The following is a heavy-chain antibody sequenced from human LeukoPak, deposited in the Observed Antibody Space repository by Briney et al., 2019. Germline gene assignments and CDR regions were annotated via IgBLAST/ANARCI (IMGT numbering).Heavy chain of an antibody. V-gene: IGHV1-2*02. J-gene: IGHJ4*02. CDR3: ARDASPFDY. Sequence: ASVKVSCKTSGYTFTGYYMHWVRQAPGQGLEWMGWVNPNSGGTKYAQKFQGRVTMTRDTSISTVYMELSSLRSDDTAVYYCARDASPFDYWGQGTLVTVSS. CDR2: VNPNSGGT. CDR1: GYTFTGYY.